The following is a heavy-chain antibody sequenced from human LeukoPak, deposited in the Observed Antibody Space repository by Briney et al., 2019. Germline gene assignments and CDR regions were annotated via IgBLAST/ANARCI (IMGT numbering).Heavy chain of an antibody. CDR2: ISGSGDSA. D-gene: IGHD2-8*02. V-gene: IGHV3-23*01. Sequence: GGSLRLSCAASGFFFSSYGMSWVRQAPGKGLEWVSGISGSGDSAFYPDSEKGRFTISRDNSKKTLYLQVNSLRGEDTAVYYCARVTGTWWVDYWGQGTLVTVSS. J-gene: IGHJ4*02. CDR1: GFFFSSYG. CDR3: ARVTGTWWVDY.